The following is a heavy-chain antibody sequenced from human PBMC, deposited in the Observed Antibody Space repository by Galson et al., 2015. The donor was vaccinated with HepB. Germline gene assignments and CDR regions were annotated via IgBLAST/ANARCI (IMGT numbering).Heavy chain of an antibody. D-gene: IGHD4-23*01. J-gene: IGHJ4*02. CDR3: VVLRGNDLYSLDS. Sequence: SLRLSCAASTLISTTYSMNWVRQAPGKGLEWVSYISSSGTNVYYAYSVKGRFTISRDNAKNSLYLQMSSLRAEDTAVYYCVVLRGNDLYSLDSWGQGTLVTVSS. V-gene: IGHV3-48*04. CDR2: ISSSGTNV. CDR1: TLISTTYS.